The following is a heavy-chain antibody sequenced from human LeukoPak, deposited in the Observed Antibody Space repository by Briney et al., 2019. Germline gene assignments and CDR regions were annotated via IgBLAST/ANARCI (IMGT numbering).Heavy chain of an antibody. CDR2: ISSSNNI. D-gene: IGHD6-19*01. Sequence: GGSLRLSCAASGFTFSSYEMNWVRQAPGKGLEWVSYISSSNNIYFADSVKGRFTISRDSAKNSLYLQMNSLRDEDTAVYYCARGRGFWSSGLYYFDYWGQGTLVTVSS. CDR3: ARGRGFWSSGLYYFDY. CDR1: GFTFSSYE. V-gene: IGHV3-48*03. J-gene: IGHJ4*02.